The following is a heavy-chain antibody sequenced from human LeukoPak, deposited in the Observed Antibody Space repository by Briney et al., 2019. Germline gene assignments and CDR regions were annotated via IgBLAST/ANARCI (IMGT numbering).Heavy chain of an antibody. J-gene: IGHJ5*02. CDR1: GYTFINYY. D-gene: IGHD6-19*01. Sequence: ASVKVSCKASGYTFINYYIHWVRQAPGQGLEWMGWINPNSGGTIYAQNFQGRVTMTSDTSISTAYMEVTRLRSDDTAVHYCARDGGWGYNWFDPWGQGTLVTVSS. V-gene: IGHV1-2*02. CDR2: INPNSGGT. CDR3: ARDGGWGYNWFDP.